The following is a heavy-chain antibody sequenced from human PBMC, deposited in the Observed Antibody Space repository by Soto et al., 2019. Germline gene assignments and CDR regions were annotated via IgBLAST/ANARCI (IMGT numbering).Heavy chain of an antibody. J-gene: IGHJ4*02. V-gene: IGHV3-23*01. CDR1: GFTFSSYA. Sequence: EVQLLESGGGLVQPGGSLRLSCAASGFTFSSYAMSWVRQAPGKGLEWVSAISGSGGSTYYADSVKGRFTISRDNSKNTLYLQMNSLRAEDTAVYYCAKDYYGSGSYYNVGYFDYWGQGTLVTVSS. CDR2: ISGSGGST. CDR3: AKDYYGSGSYYNVGYFDY. D-gene: IGHD3-10*01.